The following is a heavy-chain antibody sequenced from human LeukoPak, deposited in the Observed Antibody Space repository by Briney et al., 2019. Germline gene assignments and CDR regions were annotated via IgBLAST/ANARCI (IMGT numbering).Heavy chain of an antibody. V-gene: IGHV4-34*01. J-gene: IGHJ4*02. CDR3: ARANSNYDIFY. CDR1: GGSSSGYY. D-gene: IGHD3-9*01. CDR2: INHSGST. Sequence: SETLSLTCAVYGGSSSGYYWSWIRQPPGKGLEWIGEINHSGSTNYNPSLKSRVTISVDTSKNQFSLKLSSVTAADTAVYYCARANSNYDIFYWGQGTLVTVSS.